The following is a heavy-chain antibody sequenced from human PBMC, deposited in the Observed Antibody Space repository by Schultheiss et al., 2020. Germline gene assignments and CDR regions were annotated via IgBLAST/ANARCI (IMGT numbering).Heavy chain of an antibody. J-gene: IGHJ1*01. CDR2: IYSGGST. V-gene: IGHV3-53*01. Sequence: GGSLRLSCAASGFTVSSNYMSWVRQAPGKGLEWVSVIYSGGSTYYADSVKGRFTISRDNSTNTLYLQMNSLRAEDTAVYYCAREHCSSTSCYAGYFQHWGQGTLVTVSS. D-gene: IGHD2-2*01. CDR1: GFTVSSNY. CDR3: AREHCSSTSCYAGYFQH.